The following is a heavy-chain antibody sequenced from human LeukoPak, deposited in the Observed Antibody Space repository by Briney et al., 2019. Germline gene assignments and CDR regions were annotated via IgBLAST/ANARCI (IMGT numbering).Heavy chain of an antibody. V-gene: IGHV4-39*07. CDR2: IFYSGHT. CDR3: ARLSVIPPNDAFDL. Sequence: SETLSLTCTVSGGSISSSSYYWGWIRQPPGKGREWIGSIFYSGHTHYSPSLKSRVTISLDTSKTQFSLRLSSVTAADTAVYYCARLSVIPPNDAFDLWGQGTMVTVSS. D-gene: IGHD2-2*01. CDR1: GGSISSSSYY. J-gene: IGHJ3*01.